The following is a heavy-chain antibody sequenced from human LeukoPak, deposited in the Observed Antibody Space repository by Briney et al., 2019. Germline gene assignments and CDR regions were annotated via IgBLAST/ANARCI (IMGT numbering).Heavy chain of an antibody. J-gene: IGHJ4*02. V-gene: IGHV4-39*02. CDR3: ARDGSGYYYGFDY. Sequence: SETLSLTCTVSGGSISSSSYYWGWIRQPPGKGLEWIGSIYYSGSTYYNPSLKSRVTISVDTSKNQFSLKLSSVTAADTAVYYCARDGSGYYYGFDYWGQGTLVTVSS. D-gene: IGHD3-22*01. CDR1: GGSISSSSYY. CDR2: IYYSGST.